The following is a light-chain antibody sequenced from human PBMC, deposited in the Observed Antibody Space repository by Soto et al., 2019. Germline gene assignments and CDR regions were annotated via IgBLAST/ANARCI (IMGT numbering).Light chain of an antibody. CDR3: QQYSSSPYT. J-gene: IGKJ2*01. CDR2: GAS. Sequence: EIVLTQSPGTLYLSPGERATLSCRASESVSNINLAWHQHKPGQPPRLLMYGASTSGAGIPDRFSGSGSGTDFTLTISRLEPEDFAVYYCQQYSSSPYTFGQGTKLEIK. V-gene: IGKV3-20*01. CDR1: ESVSNIN.